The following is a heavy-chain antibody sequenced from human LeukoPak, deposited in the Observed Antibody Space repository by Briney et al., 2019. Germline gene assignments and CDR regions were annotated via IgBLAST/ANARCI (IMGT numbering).Heavy chain of an antibody. J-gene: IGHJ4*02. Sequence: GGSLRLSCAVSGITLSNYGMSWVRQAPGKGLGWVAAISDSGGRTNYADSVKGRFTISRDNSKNTLYLQMNSLRAEDTAVYFCAKRGVVIRVILVGFHKEAYYFDSWGQGALVTVSS. V-gene: IGHV3-23*01. CDR3: AKRGVVIRVILVGFHKEAYYFDS. CDR2: ISDSGGRT. D-gene: IGHD3-10*01. CDR1: GITLSNYG.